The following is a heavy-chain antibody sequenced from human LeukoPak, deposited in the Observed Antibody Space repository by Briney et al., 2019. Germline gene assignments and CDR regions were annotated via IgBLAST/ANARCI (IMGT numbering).Heavy chain of an antibody. CDR2: ISAYNGNT. CDR1: GYTFTSYD. D-gene: IGHD3-22*01. V-gene: IGHV1-18*01. CDR3: AREYDYDSSGYYWPFDY. J-gene: IGHJ4*02. Sequence: ASVKVSCKASGYTFTSYDINWVRQATGQGLEWMGWISAYNGNTNYAQKLQGRVTMTTDTSTSTAHMELRSLRSDDTAVYYCAREYDYDSSGYYWPFDYWGQGTLVTVSS.